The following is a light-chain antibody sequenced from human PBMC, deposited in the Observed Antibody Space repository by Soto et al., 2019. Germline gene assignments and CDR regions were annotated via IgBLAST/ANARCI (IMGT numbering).Light chain of an antibody. CDR3: QESITAPLT. V-gene: IGKV1-39*01. CDR1: QTINNY. J-gene: IGKJ4*01. Sequence: DIPMTQSPSSLSASVGDRVTITCRARQTINNYLNWYQQKPGKAPKLLIYAASSLQSGVPSRFSGSGSGTDSTLTISSLQAEDSATYFCQESITAPLTFGGGTKVEVK. CDR2: AAS.